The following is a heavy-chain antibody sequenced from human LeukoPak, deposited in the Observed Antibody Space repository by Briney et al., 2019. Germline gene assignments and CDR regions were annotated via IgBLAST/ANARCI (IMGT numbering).Heavy chain of an antibody. J-gene: IGHJ4*02. CDR1: GFTFDDYA. CDR2: ISWNSGSI. D-gene: IGHD3-9*01. Sequence: GGSLRLSCAAPGFTFDDYAMHWVRQAPGKGLEWVSGISWNSGSIGYADSVKGRFTISRDNAKNSLYLQMNSLRAEDTALYYCAKDNYDILIGPTGGPDYWGQGTLVTVSS. CDR3: AKDNYDILIGPTGGPDY. V-gene: IGHV3-9*01.